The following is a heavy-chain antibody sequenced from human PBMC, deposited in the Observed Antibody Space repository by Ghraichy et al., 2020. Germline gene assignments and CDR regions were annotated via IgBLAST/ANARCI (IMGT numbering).Heavy chain of an antibody. CDR2: IDYGGRV. CDR3: ARVLPTGNLGRGTFDV. J-gene: IGHJ3*01. CDR1: GGSISSGGSY. V-gene: IGHV4-39*02. Sequence: SETLSLTCTVSGGSISSGGSYGGWIRQPPGGGLEWIGTIDYGGRVDYNSSLESRVTISLDTSEIHLSLRLTSVTAADTAVYYCARVLPTGNLGRGTFDVWGQGTMVTVSS. D-gene: IGHD1-1*01.